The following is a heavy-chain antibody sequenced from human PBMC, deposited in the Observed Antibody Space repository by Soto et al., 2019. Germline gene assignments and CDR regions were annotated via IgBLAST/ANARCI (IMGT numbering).Heavy chain of an antibody. V-gene: IGHV1-69*13. J-gene: IGHJ6*02. CDR1: GGTFSSYA. CDR2: IIPIFGTA. D-gene: IGHD3-22*01. CDR3: ARAASGIEYYYDSSGYYYYYGMDV. Sequence: VASVKVSCKASGGTFSSYAISWVRQAPGQGLEWMGGIIPIFGTANYAQKFQGRVTITADESTSTAYMGLSSLRSEDTAVYYCARAASGIEYYYDSSGYYYYYGMDVWGQGTTVTVS.